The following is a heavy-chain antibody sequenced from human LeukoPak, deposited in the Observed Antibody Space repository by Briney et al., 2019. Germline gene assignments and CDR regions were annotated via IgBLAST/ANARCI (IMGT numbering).Heavy chain of an antibody. CDR3: ARDTLNDYGDLXXFDP. J-gene: IGHJ5*02. CDR1: GGSISSGDYY. V-gene: IGHV4-30-4*08. D-gene: IGHD4-17*01. Sequence: SQTLSLTCTVSGGSISSGDYYWSWIRQPPGKGLEWIGYIYYSGSTYYNPSLKSRVTISVDTSKNQFSLKLSSVTAADTAVYYCARDTLNDYGDLXXFDPWGQGTLVTVSS. CDR2: IYYSGST.